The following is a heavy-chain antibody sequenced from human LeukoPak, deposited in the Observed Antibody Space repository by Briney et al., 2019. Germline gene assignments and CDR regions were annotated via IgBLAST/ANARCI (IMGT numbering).Heavy chain of an antibody. Sequence: GGSLRLSCAASELTSSTSWMSWVRQDPGKGLEWVAQTKQDGSEKYYVDSVKGRFTTSRDKNSLFLQMNSVRAEDTAVYYCVGWGISGITNHWGQGTLVTVSS. CDR3: VGWGISGITNH. CDR1: ELTSSTSW. CDR2: TKQDGSEK. V-gene: IGHV3-7*01. D-gene: IGHD1-7*01. J-gene: IGHJ4*02.